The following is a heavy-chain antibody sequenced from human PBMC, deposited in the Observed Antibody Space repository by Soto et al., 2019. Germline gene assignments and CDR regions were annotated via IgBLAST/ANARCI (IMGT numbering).Heavy chain of an antibody. CDR1: GGTLNTNA. D-gene: IGHD3-16*01. Sequence: QVQLVQSGAEVKKPGSSVKVSCKASGGTLNTNAISWVRQAPGQGLEWMGGIIPIPGTTNYAQKFEGRVRITADESTNSVFMELTSLRSDDTAIYYCAGRSGTQDLPGPTIFHYYYGMAVWGQGTTVTVSS. CDR3: AGRSGTQDLPGPTIFHYYYGMAV. J-gene: IGHJ6*02. V-gene: IGHV1-69*01. CDR2: IIPIPGTT.